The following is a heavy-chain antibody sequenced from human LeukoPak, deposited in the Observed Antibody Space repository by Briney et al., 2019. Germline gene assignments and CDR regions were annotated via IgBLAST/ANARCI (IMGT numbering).Heavy chain of an antibody. CDR1: GFTFSSYA. Sequence: HAGGSLRLSCAASGFTFSSYAMSWVRRAPGKGLEWVSAISGSGGSTYYADSVKGRFTISRDNSKNTLYLQMNSLRAEDTAVYYCAKDLSGGDLPTWGQGTLVTVSS. CDR2: ISGSGGST. D-gene: IGHD2-21*02. CDR3: AKDLSGGDLPT. J-gene: IGHJ5*02. V-gene: IGHV3-23*01.